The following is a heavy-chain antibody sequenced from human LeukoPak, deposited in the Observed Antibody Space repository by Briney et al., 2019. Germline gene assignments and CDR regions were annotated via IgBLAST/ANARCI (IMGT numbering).Heavy chain of an antibody. J-gene: IGHJ4*02. CDR1: GFTFDDYA. Sequence: PGRSLRLSCAASGFTFDDYAMHWVRQAPGKGLEWVSGISWNSGSIGYADSVKGRFTISRDNAKNSLYLQMNSLRPGDTALYYCAKDLRGYSYGYPDYWGQGTLVTASS. D-gene: IGHD5-18*01. CDR2: ISWNSGSI. V-gene: IGHV3-9*01. CDR3: AKDLRGYSYGYPDY.